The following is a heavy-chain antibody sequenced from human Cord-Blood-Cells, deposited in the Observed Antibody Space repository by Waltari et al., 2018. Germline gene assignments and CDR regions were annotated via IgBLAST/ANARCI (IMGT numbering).Heavy chain of an antibody. CDR2: INNSGSI. D-gene: IGHD6-6*01. Sequence: QVQLQQWGAGLLKPSETLSLTCAVYGGSFSGYYWSWIRQPPGKGLEWIGEINNSGSINDNPSIKSGVTISVDTAKNQFSLKLSSVTAADTAVYYCARGGSIAARKDDDAFDIWGQGTMVTVSS. CDR3: ARGGSIAARKDDDAFDI. CDR1: GGSFSGYY. V-gene: IGHV4-34*01. J-gene: IGHJ3*02.